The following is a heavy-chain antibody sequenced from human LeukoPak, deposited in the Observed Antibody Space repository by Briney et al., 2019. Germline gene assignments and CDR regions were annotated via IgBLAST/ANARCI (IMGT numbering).Heavy chain of an antibody. D-gene: IGHD3-9*01. CDR2: ISGSGGST. CDR1: GFTFSSYA. CDR3: AKAGTDDILTGYRAEYFQH. J-gene: IGHJ1*01. V-gene: IGHV3-23*01. Sequence: GGSLRLSCAASGFTFSSYAMSWVRQAPGKGLEWVSAISGSGGSTYYADSVKGRFTISRDNSKNTLYLQMNSLRAEDTAVYYCAKAGTDDILTGYRAEYFQHWGQGTLVTVSS.